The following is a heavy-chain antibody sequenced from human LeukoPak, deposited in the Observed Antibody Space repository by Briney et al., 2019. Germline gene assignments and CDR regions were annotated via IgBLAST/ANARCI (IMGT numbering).Heavy chain of an antibody. CDR2: IWYDGSNK. D-gene: IGHD4-17*01. Sequence: PGGSLRLSCAASGFTFSSYGMHWVRQAPGEGLEWVAVIWYDGSNKYYADSVKGRFSISRDNSKNTLYLQMNSLRAEDTAVYYCARGLAVTSGFDYWGQGTLVTVSS. V-gene: IGHV3-33*01. CDR1: GFTFSSYG. J-gene: IGHJ4*02. CDR3: ARGLAVTSGFDY.